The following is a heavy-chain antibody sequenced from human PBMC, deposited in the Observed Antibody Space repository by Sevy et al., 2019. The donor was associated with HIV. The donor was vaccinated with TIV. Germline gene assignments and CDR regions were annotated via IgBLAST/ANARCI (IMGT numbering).Heavy chain of an antibody. CDR2: IKSKIDGETT. CDR3: APAPGYYDVAPFDN. CDR1: GFTFNNAW. V-gene: IGHV3-15*01. J-gene: IGHJ4*02. Sequence: GGSLRLSCAVSGFTFNNAWMNWVRQAPGTGLQWVGLIKSKIDGETTDYAAPVKGRFTISRDDSKNTLYLQMNSLKIEDPAGNYCAPAPGYYDVAPFDNWGREPWSPSPQ. D-gene: IGHD3-22*01.